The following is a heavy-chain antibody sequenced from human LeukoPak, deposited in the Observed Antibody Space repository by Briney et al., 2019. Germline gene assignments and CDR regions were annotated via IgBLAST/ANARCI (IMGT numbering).Heavy chain of an antibody. D-gene: IGHD1-1*01. CDR1: GYTFTSYY. CDR2: INPSGGST. J-gene: IGHJ4*02. Sequence: GASVKVSCKASGYTFTSYYMHWVRQAPGQGLEWMGVINPSGGSTSYEQKFQGRVTMTRDTSTSTVYMDLSSLRSEDTAVYYCATAYNWNDKFDYWGQGTLVTVSS. V-gene: IGHV1-46*01. CDR3: ATAYNWNDKFDY.